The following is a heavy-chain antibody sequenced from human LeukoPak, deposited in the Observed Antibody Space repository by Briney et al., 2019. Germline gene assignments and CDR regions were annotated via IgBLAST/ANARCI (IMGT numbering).Heavy chain of an antibody. CDR3: ARDGRREGWNSLFDY. CDR2: ISSNGGST. D-gene: IGHD1-7*01. CDR1: GFTFSSYA. Sequence: GGSLRLSCSASGFTFSSYAMHWVRQAPGKGLEYVSAISSNGGSTYYADSVKGRFTISRDNSKNTLYLQMNSLGAEDTAVYYCARDGRREGWNSLFDYWGQGTLVTVSS. J-gene: IGHJ4*02. V-gene: IGHV3-64*04.